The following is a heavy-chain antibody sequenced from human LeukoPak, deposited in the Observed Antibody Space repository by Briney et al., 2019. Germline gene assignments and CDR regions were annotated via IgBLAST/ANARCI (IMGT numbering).Heavy chain of an antibody. CDR3: AREARGSSTWSTGGPFDY. V-gene: IGHV3-23*01. J-gene: IGHJ4*02. D-gene: IGHD6-13*01. CDR2: ISGSGGDT. Sequence: PGGSLRLSCAASGFGFSTYAMSWVRQAPGKGLEWVSVISGSGGDTDYADSVKGRFTISRDNSKNTLFLQMNSLRVEDTALYYCAREARGSSTWSTGGPFDYWGQGALVTVSS. CDR1: GFGFSTYA.